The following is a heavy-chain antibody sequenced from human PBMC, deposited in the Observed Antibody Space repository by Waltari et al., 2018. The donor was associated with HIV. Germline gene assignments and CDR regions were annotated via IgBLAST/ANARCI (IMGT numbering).Heavy chain of an antibody. V-gene: IGHV4-34*02. CDR3: ARLEALLPGVVIVRDV. D-gene: IGHD3-3*01. Sequence: VQLEQWGTGLLKPSETLSLTCAVSGGSLSGLLWSWVRQPPGKGLQWIGDIVHDGTTNYNPALKSRATVSITGSKNQFSLKLNSMTAADTGVYYCARLEALLPGVVIVRDVWGQGTLVTVSS. CDR2: IVHDGTT. J-gene: IGHJ4*02. CDR1: GGSLSGLL.